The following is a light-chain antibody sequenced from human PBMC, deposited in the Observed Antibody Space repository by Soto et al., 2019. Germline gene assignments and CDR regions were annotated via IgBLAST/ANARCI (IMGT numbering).Light chain of an antibody. Sequence: DIQMTQSPSSLSASVGDRVTITCRASQSISSYLNWYQQKPGKAPKLLIYAASSLQSGVPSRFSGSGSGTDFTLTISSLQPEDFATYYCQPRYSTPRTFGQGTRLEIK. CDR2: AAS. V-gene: IGKV1-39*01. CDR3: QPRYSTPRT. J-gene: IGKJ5*01. CDR1: QSISSY.